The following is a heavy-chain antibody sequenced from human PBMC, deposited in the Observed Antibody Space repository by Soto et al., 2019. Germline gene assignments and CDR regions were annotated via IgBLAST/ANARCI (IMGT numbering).Heavy chain of an antibody. CDR1: GGSIRSSSYY. J-gene: IGHJ4*02. V-gene: IGHV4-39*01. CDR2: IYYSGNT. CDR3: ATLPDWGSGSN. D-gene: IGHD3-10*01. Sequence: QLQLQESGPGLVKPSETLSLTCTVSGGSIRSSSYYWGWIRQSPGRGLEWIGNIYYSGNTYYNSSLKSRVTISIDTFKNQFSLKLSSVTAADTAVYYCATLPDWGSGSNWGQGTLVTVSS.